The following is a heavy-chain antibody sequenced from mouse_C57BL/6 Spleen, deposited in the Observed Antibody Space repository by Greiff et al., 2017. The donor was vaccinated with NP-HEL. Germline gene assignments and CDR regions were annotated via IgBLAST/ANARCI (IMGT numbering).Heavy chain of an antibody. D-gene: IGHD4-1*01. CDR2: ILPGSGST. V-gene: IGHV1-9*01. J-gene: IGHJ2*01. CDR1: GYTFTGYW. CDR3: ARWGPNCAVDY. Sequence: VKLQESGAELMKPGASVKLSCKATGYTFTGYWIEWVKQRPGHGLEWIGEILPGSGSTNYNEKFKCKATFTVDTSSNTAYMHLSSLTTEDSAIYYCARWGPNCAVDYWGQGTTLTVSS.